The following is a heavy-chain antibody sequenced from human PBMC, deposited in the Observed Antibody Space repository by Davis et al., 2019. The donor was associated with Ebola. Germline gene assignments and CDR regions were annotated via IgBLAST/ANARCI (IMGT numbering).Heavy chain of an antibody. Sequence: PSETLSLTCAVYGGSFSGYYWSWIRQPPGKGLEWIGEINHSGSTNYNPSLKSRVTISVDTSKNQFSLKLSSVTAADTAVYYCARETYGDYGFDYWGQGTLVTVSS. CDR2: INHSGST. D-gene: IGHD4-17*01. CDR1: GGSFSGYY. CDR3: ARETYGDYGFDY. V-gene: IGHV4-34*01. J-gene: IGHJ4*02.